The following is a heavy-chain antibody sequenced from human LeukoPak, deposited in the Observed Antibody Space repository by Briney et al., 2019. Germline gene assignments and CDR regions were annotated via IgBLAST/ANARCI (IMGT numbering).Heavy chain of an antibody. CDR2: MNPNSGNT. Sequence: ASAKVSCKASGYTFTSYDINWVRQATGQGLEWMGWMNPNSGNTGYAQKFQGRVTMTRNTSISTAYMELSSLRSEDTAVYYCARVYCGGDCYYNWFDPWGQGTLVTVSS. CDR1: GYTFTSYD. D-gene: IGHD2-21*02. J-gene: IGHJ5*02. V-gene: IGHV1-8*01. CDR3: ARVYCGGDCYYNWFDP.